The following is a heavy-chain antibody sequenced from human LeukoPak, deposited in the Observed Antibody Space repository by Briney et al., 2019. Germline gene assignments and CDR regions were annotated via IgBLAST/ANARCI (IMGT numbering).Heavy chain of an antibody. CDR2: IAWNGDAI. J-gene: IGHJ4*02. CDR3: TKGSGPVRFSGYVFYH. V-gene: IGHV3-9*01. Sequence: GGSLRLSCAASGFTFDDYAMHWVRHAPGKGLERVSGIAWNGDAIVYADSVKGRFTISRDNAKNSLYLQMNSLRAEDTALYYCTKGSGPVRFSGYVFYHWGLGTLVTVSP. D-gene: IGHD5-12*01. CDR1: GFTFDDYA.